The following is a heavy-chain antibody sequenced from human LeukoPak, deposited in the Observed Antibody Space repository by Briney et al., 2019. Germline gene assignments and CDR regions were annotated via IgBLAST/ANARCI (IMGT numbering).Heavy chain of an antibody. D-gene: IGHD5-18*01. J-gene: IGHJ4*02. Sequence: PGGSLRLSCAASGFTFSSYGMPWVRHTPGEGLVWVSRIKGDGSSTSYADSVKGRFTISRDNAKNTLYLQMNSLRAEDTAVYYCARDGYSFGHDFDYWGQGTLVTVSS. CDR2: IKGDGSST. CDR1: GFTFSSYG. V-gene: IGHV3-74*01. CDR3: ARDGYSFGHDFDY.